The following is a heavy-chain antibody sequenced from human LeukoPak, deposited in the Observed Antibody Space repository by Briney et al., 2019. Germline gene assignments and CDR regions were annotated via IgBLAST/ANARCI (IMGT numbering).Heavy chain of an antibody. D-gene: IGHD2-15*01. Sequence: PSQTLSLTCTVFGGSIRSYYWSWIRQPAGKGLEWIGHIYTNGSTNYNPSLKSRVTMSVDTSKNQFSLKLSSVTAADTAVYFCARDVAGTFSYWGQGVLVTVSS. V-gene: IGHV4-4*07. CDR1: GGSIRSYY. CDR2: IYTNGST. CDR3: ARDVAGTFSY. J-gene: IGHJ4*02.